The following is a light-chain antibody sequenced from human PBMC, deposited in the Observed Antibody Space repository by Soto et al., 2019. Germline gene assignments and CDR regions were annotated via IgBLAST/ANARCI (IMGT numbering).Light chain of an antibody. Sequence: QSASVLSAYVGDRVTITCRAGQGISNFLACYQQKPGKAPELLIYTASSLQSGVPSRFSGSASGTDFTLTISSLQPEDFATYFCQLSSLTPWTFCQGTNVDI. V-gene: IGKV1-39*01. J-gene: IGKJ1*01. CDR3: QLSSLTPWT. CDR1: QGISNF. CDR2: TAS.